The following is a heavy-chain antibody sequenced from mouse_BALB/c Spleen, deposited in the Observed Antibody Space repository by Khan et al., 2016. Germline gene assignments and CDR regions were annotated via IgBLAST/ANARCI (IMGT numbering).Heavy chain of an antibody. V-gene: IGHV2-2*02. J-gene: IGHJ3*01. D-gene: IGHD2-1*01. CDR1: GFSLTSYG. CDR2: IWSGGST. CDR3: ARGGNYFAY. Sequence: QVQLKESGPGLVQPSQSLSITCTVSGFSLTSYGVHWVRQSPGKGLEWLGVIWSGGSTDYNAAFISRLSISKDNSKSQVFFKMNSLQANDTAIYYLARGGNYFAYWGQGTLVTVSA.